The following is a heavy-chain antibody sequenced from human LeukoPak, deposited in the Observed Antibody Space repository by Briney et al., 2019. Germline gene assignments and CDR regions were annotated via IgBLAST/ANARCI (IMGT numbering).Heavy chain of an antibody. Sequence: PGGALRLSCGASGFIFNYYNMNWVRQAPGRGLEWISFISSSSSYIYYADSVKGRFTISRDNAKNSLYLQMNSLRAEDTAVYYFARDRGELGSNYYFDYWGQGTLVTVSS. D-gene: IGHD7-27*01. J-gene: IGHJ4*02. V-gene: IGHV3-21*06. CDR1: GFIFNYYN. CDR2: ISSSSSYI. CDR3: ARDRGELGSNYYFDY.